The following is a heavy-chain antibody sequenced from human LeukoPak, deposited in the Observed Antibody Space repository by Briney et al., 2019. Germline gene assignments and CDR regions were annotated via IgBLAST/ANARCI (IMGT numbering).Heavy chain of an antibody. J-gene: IGHJ4*02. D-gene: IGHD6-13*01. CDR2: ISAYNGNT. CDR3: ARSTYSSSWYYHYYFDY. CDR1: GYTFTSYG. Sequence: SVKVSCKASGYTFTSYGISWVRQATGQGLEWMGWISAYNGNTNYAQKLQGRVTVTTDTSTSTAYMELRSLRSDDTAVYYCARSTYSSSWYYHYYFDYWGQGTLVTVSS. V-gene: IGHV1-18*01.